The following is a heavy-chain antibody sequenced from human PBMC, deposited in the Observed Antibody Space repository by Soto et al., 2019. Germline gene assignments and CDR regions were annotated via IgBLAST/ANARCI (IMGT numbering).Heavy chain of an antibody. D-gene: IGHD2-21*02. CDR2: IRNKANSYTT. CDR1: GGSFSHHY. CDR3: SVGSFCGGGYCDGLDY. V-gene: IGHV3-72*01. Sequence: EVQVVESGGGLVQPGGSLRLSCSVSGGSFSHHYMHWVRQAPGKGLEWLGRIRNKANSYTTEYAASVKGRFTISRDDSKNSLFLQMSSLKTEDTAVYYCSVGSFCGGGYCDGLDYWSQGILVTVSS. J-gene: IGHJ4*02.